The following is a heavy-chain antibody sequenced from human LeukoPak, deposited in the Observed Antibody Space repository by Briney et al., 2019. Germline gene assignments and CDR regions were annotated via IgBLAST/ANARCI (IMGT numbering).Heavy chain of an antibody. CDR3: ASGGSESDSSGYLDY. CDR1: GYTFTGYY. V-gene: IGHV1-2*02. Sequence: RWASVKVSCKASGYTFTGYYMHWVRQAPGQGLEWMGWINPNSGGTNYAQKFQGRVTMTRDTSISTAYMELSRLRSDDTAVYYCASGGSESDSSGYLDYWGQGTLVTVSS. J-gene: IGHJ4*02. D-gene: IGHD3-22*01. CDR2: INPNSGGT.